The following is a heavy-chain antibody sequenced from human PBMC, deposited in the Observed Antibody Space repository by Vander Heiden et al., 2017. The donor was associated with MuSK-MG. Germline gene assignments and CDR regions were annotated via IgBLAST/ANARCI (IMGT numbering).Heavy chain of an antibody. CDR1: GFTFSSYS. CDR2: ISSSSSNI. J-gene: IGHJ5*01. CDR3: ARNTDYYDSSGYYLSWVDP. V-gene: IGHV3-48*01. D-gene: IGHD3-22*01. Sequence: EVQLVESGGGLVQPGGSLRLSCAASGFTFSSYSMNWVRQAPGKGLGWVLYISSSSSNIYYADSVKGRFNISRDNGKNSLYLQMNSLGGEDTGLYYCARNTDYYDSSGYYLSWVDPWGQGTLVTGSP.